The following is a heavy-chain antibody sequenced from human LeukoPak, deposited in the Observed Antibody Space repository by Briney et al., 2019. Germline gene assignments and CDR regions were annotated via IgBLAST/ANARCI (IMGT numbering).Heavy chain of an antibody. CDR2: ISSIGSTI. J-gene: IGHJ6*03. D-gene: IGHD3-10*01. CDR3: ARQAMVRGVPLDYYYYIDV. CDR1: VFTFSSNE. Sequence: GESLRLSCAASVFTFSSNEINGVRQAPGKWLEWVSYISSIGSTIYYADSVKGRFTISRDNAKNSLYLQMNSLRAEETAVYYCARQAMVRGVPLDYYYYIDVWGKGTTVTVSS. V-gene: IGHV3-48*03.